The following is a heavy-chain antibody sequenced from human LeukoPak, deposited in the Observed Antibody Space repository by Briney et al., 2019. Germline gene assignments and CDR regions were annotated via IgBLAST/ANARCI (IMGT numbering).Heavy chain of an antibody. D-gene: IGHD3-3*01. CDR2: ISWNSGSI. V-gene: IGHV3-9*01. J-gene: IGHJ4*02. CDR3: AKDPDYDFWSGPQRSDYFDY. CDR1: GFTFSSYA. Sequence: GGSLRLSCAASGFTFSSYAMSWVRQAPGKGPEWVSGISWNSGSIGYADSVKGRFTISRDNAKNSLYLQMNSLRAEDTALYYCAKDPDYDFWSGPQRSDYFDYWGQGTLVTVSS.